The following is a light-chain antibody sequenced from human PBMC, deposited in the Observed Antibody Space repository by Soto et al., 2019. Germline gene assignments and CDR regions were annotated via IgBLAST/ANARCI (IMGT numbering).Light chain of an antibody. CDR2: GAA. CDR1: QSVGTN. V-gene: IGKV3-15*01. CDR3: QQYNNWPRT. Sequence: EIVMTQSPVILSVSPGERATLSCRASQSVGTNLAWYQQKPGQAPRLLISGAATRATGIPARFSGRGSGTEFTPTFSSLQSEDFAVYYCQQYNNWPRTFGQGTKVEIK. J-gene: IGKJ1*01.